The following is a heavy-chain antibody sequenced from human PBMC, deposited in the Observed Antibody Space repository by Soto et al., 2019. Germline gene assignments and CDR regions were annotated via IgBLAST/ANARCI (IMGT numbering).Heavy chain of an antibody. CDR2: ISNDGSNY. J-gene: IGHJ6*02. V-gene: IGHV3-30-3*01. Sequence: QVQLVESGGGVVQPGRSLRLSCAASGFTFTSYAMHWVRQAPGKGLEWVAVISNDGSNYYYADSVRSRCTISRDNTKNTLLLQRSGLRGEASGVYYCARGTTLAIFDYGMDVWGQGTTVTVSS. CDR1: GFTFTSYA. CDR3: ARGTTLAIFDYGMDV. D-gene: IGHD3-3*01.